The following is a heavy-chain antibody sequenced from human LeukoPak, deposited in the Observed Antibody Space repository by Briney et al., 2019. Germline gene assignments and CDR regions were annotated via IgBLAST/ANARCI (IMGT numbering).Heavy chain of an antibody. D-gene: IGHD2-21*01. Sequence: SETLSLTCTVSGGSISSSSYYWGSIRQPPAKVLERIGSIYYSGSTYYNPSLKSRVTISVDTSNNQFSLKLSSVTAADTAVYYCARPRGYCGGDCYGSSFDYWGQGTLVTVSS. J-gene: IGHJ4*02. V-gene: IGHV4-39*01. CDR1: GGSISSSSYY. CDR3: ARPRGYCGGDCYGSSFDY. CDR2: IYYSGST.